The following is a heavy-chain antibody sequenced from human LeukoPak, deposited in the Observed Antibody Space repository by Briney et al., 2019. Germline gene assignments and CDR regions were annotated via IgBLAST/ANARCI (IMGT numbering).Heavy chain of an antibody. V-gene: IGHV3-48*01. CDR3: VRDRGTYRPIDY. Sequence: GGSLRLSCAASGFTFSSYGMNWVRQAPGKGLEWVSCISSGSTIYYADSVKGRFTISRDNAKNSLYLQMNSLRAEDTAIYYCVRDRGTYRPIDYWGQGTLVTVSS. CDR2: ISSGSTI. CDR1: GFTFSSYG. J-gene: IGHJ4*02. D-gene: IGHD1-26*01.